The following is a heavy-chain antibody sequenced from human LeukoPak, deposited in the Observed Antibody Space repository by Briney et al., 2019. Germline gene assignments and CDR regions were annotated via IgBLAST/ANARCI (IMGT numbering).Heavy chain of an antibody. CDR2: ISSSGSTI. V-gene: IGHV3-48*03. D-gene: IGHD1-26*01. CDR1: GFTFSSYG. CDR3: ARDVGPRTENWFDP. J-gene: IGHJ5*02. Sequence: GGSLRLSCAASGFTFSSYGMNWVRQAPGKGLVWGSYISSSGSTIYYADSVKGRFTISRDNAKNSLYLQMNSLRAEDTAVYYCARDVGPRTENWFDPWGRGTLVTVSS.